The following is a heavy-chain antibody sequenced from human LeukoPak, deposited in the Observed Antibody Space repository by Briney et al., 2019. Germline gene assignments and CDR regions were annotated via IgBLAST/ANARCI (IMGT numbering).Heavy chain of an antibody. CDR2: MNPNSGNT. D-gene: IGHD2-8*01. CDR1: GYTFTSYD. J-gene: IGHJ4*02. Sequence: ASVKVSCKASGYTFTSYDINWVRQATGQGLEWMGWMNPNSGNTGYAQKFQGRVTMTRNTSISTAYMDLSSLRSDDTAVYYCARRDCTTGACRFDDWGQGTRVSVSP. V-gene: IGHV1-8*01. CDR3: ARRDCTTGACRFDD.